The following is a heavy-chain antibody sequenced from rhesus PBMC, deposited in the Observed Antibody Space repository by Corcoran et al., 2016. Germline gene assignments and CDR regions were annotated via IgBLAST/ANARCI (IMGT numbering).Heavy chain of an antibody. D-gene: IGHD6-13*01. V-gene: IGHV4-143*01. CDR2: IYGETGST. J-gene: IGHJ6*01. CDR3: ARAPYSSWIGSSLDS. CDR1: GGSISGYHL. Sequence: QVQLQESGPVVVKPSETLSLTCAVSGGSISGYHLSSWIRQSPGKGLAWIGYIYGETGSTSYNPSLENRVTSSKDTSKNQFSLKVRSVTAADTAVYYCARAPYSSWIGSSLDSWGQGVVVTVSS.